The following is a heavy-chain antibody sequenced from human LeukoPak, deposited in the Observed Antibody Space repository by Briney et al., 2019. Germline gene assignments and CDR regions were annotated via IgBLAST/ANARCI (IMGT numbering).Heavy chain of an antibody. CDR3: ARASRGIIGGFDY. J-gene: IGHJ4*02. D-gene: IGHD1-14*01. Sequence: PSETLSLTCTVSGYSISSGFYWGWIRQPPGKGLEWLGSIYHTGSTYNNPSLKSRVTISGDTSKNQVSLRLSSVTAADTAVYYCARASRGIIGGFDYWGQGTLVTVSS. CDR2: IYHTGST. V-gene: IGHV4-38-2*02. CDR1: GYSISSGFY.